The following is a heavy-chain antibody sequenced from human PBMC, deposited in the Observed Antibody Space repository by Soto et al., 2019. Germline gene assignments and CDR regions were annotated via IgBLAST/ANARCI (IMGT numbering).Heavy chain of an antibody. V-gene: IGHV3-11*01. CDR3: ARDQGYYASSCYFDY. CDR2: SSGSGSIT. Sequence: QVQLVESGGGLVKPGGSLRLSCAASGFTFSDYYMSWIRQAPGKGLEWVSYSSGSGSITYYADSVKGRFTISRDNAKNSLYLQINSLRAEDTAVYYCARDQGYYASSCYFDYWGQGTLVTVSS. CDR1: GFTFSDYY. D-gene: IGHD3-22*01. J-gene: IGHJ4*02.